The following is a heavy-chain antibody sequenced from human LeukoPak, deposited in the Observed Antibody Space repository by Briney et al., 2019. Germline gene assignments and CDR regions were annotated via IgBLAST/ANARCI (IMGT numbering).Heavy chain of an antibody. CDR1: GFTFSSYS. CDR3: ARGHSGSYYYSDY. J-gene: IGHJ4*02. V-gene: IGHV3-21*01. CDR2: ISSSSSYI. D-gene: IGHD1-26*01. Sequence: PGGSLRLSCAASGFTFSSYSMNWVRQAPGKGLEWVSSISSSSSYIYYADSVKGRFTISRDNAKNSLYLQMNSLRAEDTAVYYCARGHSGSYYYSDYWGQGTLVTVSS.